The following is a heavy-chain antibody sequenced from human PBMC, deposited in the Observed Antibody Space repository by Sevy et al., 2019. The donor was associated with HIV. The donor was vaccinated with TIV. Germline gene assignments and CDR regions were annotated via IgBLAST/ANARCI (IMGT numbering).Heavy chain of an antibody. J-gene: IGHJ6*02. V-gene: IGHV3-30*04. D-gene: IGHD3-10*01. CDR2: ISYDGSNK. Sequence: GGSLRLSCAASGFTFSSYAMHWVRQAPGKGLEWVAVISYDGSNKYYADSVKGRFTISRDNSKNTLYLQMNSLRAEDTAVYYCAKCDWVQGVAPYGMDVWGQGTTVTVSS. CDR1: GFTFSSYA. CDR3: AKCDWVQGVAPYGMDV.